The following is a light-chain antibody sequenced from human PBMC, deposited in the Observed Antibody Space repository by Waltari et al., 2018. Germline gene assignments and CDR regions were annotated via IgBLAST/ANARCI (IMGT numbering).Light chain of an antibody. J-gene: IGKJ1*01. CDR3: QQYYAIPRT. CDR1: QSVLYSSNNKNY. CDR2: WAS. V-gene: IGKV4-1*01. Sequence: DIVMTQSPDSLAVSLGERATINCKSSQSVLYSSNNKNYLAWYQQRPGQPPNLHIYWASTRESGVPDRFSGSGSGTDFTLTISSLLAEDVAVYYCQQYYAIPRTFGQGTKVEIK.